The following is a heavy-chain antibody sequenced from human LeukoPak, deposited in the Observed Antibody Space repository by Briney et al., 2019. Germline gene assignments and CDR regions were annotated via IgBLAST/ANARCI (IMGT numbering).Heavy chain of an antibody. CDR1: GFTFDDYA. J-gene: IGHJ4*02. CDR2: ISWKSGSI. CDR3: ARSSYCGGDCLQTFEY. D-gene: IGHD2-21*02. Sequence: PGGSLRLSCAASGFTFDDYAMHWVRQAPGKGLEWVSGISWKSGSIVYADSVKGRFTISRDNAKNSLYLQMNSLRAEDTALYYCARSSYCGGDCLQTFEYWGQGTLVTVSS. V-gene: IGHV3-9*01.